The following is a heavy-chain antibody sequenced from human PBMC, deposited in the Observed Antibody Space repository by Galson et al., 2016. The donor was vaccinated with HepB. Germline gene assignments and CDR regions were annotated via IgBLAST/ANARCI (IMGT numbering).Heavy chain of an antibody. Sequence: SLRLSCAASGFTFSNFGMHWVRQAPGKGLEWVAVISNDGSRKYYGASVKDRFTISRDNYMNTVWLHMKSLRPEDTALYFCVKETYESSWHFDYWGQGTLVTVSS. CDR3: VKETYESSWHFDY. V-gene: IGHV3-30*18. J-gene: IGHJ4*02. D-gene: IGHD2-2*01. CDR2: ISNDGSRK. CDR1: GFTFSNFG.